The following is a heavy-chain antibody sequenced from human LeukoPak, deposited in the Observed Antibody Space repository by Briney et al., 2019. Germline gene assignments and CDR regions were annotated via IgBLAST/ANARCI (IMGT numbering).Heavy chain of an antibody. CDR1: GFTVSSTF. V-gene: IGHV3-66*01. D-gene: IGHD5-12*01. CDR2: IYSGGGT. J-gene: IGHJ4*02. CDR3: ARGASGYVPFDY. Sequence: PGGSLRLSWAASGFTVSSTFMSWVRQAPGKGLEWVSVIYSGGGTYYADSVRGRFTISRDNSKNTLYLQMNSLRAEDTAVYYCARGASGYVPFDYWGQGTLVTVSS.